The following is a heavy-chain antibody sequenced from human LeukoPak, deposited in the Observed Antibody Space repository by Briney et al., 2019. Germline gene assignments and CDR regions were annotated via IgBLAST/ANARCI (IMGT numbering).Heavy chain of an antibody. CDR1: GFTFSSYG. CDR3: AKSLAADAYYYDSSGYLN. Sequence: GGSLRLSCAASGFTFSSYGMNWVRQAPGKGLEWVSAISDSGGNTYHTDSVKGRFTISRDNSKNTLYLQMNSLRAEDTAVYYCAKSLAADAYYYDSSGYLNWGQGTLVTVSS. CDR2: ISDSGGNT. D-gene: IGHD3-22*01. V-gene: IGHV3-23*01. J-gene: IGHJ4*02.